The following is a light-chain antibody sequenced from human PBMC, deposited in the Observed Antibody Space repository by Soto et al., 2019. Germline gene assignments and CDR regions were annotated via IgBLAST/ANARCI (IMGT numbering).Light chain of an antibody. V-gene: IGKV3-15*01. J-gene: IGKJ3*01. CDR3: QQYSDWPLT. Sequence: IVMTQSPATLSVSPGERATLSCSASQSVRANLAWYQQKPGQAPRLLIYGASTRATGISARFSGSGSGTEFTLIITSLQSEDFAVYYCQQYSDWPLTFGPGTKVDI. CDR1: QSVRAN. CDR2: GAS.